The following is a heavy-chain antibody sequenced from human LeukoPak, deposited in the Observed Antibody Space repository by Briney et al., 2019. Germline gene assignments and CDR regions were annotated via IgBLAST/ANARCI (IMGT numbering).Heavy chain of an antibody. D-gene: IGHD1-7*01. V-gene: IGHV3-11*01. CDR2: ISSSGSTI. CDR3: ASPLNSMYYFDY. Sequence: PGGSLRLSCAASGFTFSDYYMSWLRQAPGKGLEWVSYISSSGSTIYYADSVKGRFTISRDNAKNSLYLQMNSLRAEDTAVYYCASPLNSMYYFDYWGQGTLVTVSS. CDR1: GFTFSDYY. J-gene: IGHJ4*02.